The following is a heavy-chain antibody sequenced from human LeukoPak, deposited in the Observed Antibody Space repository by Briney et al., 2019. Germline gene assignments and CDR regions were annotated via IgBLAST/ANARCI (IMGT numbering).Heavy chain of an antibody. D-gene: IGHD6-13*01. V-gene: IGHV3-23*01. CDR2: ISGSGGST. Sequence: PGGSLRLSCAASGFTFSNAWMSWVRQAPGKGLEWVSAISGSGGSTYYADSVKGRFTISRDNSKNTLYLQMNSLRAEDTAVYYCAKDVIAAAGPKFDYWGQGTLVTVSS. CDR1: GFTFSNAW. J-gene: IGHJ4*02. CDR3: AKDVIAAAGPKFDY.